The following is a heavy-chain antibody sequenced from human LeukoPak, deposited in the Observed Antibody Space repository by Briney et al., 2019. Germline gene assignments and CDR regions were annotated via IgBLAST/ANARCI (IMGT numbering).Heavy chain of an antibody. D-gene: IGHD3-22*01. V-gene: IGHV1-69*06. CDR1: GGTFSSYA. CDR2: IIPIFGTA. J-gene: IGHJ4*02. Sequence: GASVKVSCKASGGTFSSYAISWVRQAPGQGLEWMGGIIPIFGTANYAQKFQGRVTITADKSTSTAYMELSSLRSEDTAVYYCAREPMYYYDSSASYYFDYWGQGTLVTVSS. CDR3: AREPMYYYDSSASYYFDY.